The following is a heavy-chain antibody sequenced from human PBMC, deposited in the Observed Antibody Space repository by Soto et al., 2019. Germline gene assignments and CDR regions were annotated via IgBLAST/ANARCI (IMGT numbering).Heavy chain of an antibody. CDR1: GFTFSNAW. J-gene: IGHJ4*02. D-gene: IGHD5-12*01. CDR3: TTGIMDSGYGHPFDY. CDR2: IKSKTDGGTT. Sequence: GGSLRLSCAASGFTFSNAWMSWVRQAPGKGLEWVGRIKSKTDGGTTDYAAPVKGRFTISRDDSKNTLYLQMNSLKTEDTAVYYCTTGIMDSGYGHPFDYWGQGTLVTVSS. V-gene: IGHV3-15*01.